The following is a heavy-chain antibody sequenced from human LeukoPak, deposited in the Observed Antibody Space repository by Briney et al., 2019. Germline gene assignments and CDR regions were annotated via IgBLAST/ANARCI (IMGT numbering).Heavy chain of an antibody. CDR3: ARSSSWPYYFDY. J-gene: IGHJ4*02. Sequence: GGSLRLSCTASGFAFSSYWMSWVRQAPGKGLEWVSVIYSGGSTYYADSVKGRFTISRDNSKNTLYLQMNSLRAEDTAVYYCARSSSWPYYFDYWGQGTLVTVSS. D-gene: IGHD6-13*01. CDR2: IYSGGST. V-gene: IGHV3-53*01. CDR1: GFAFSSYW.